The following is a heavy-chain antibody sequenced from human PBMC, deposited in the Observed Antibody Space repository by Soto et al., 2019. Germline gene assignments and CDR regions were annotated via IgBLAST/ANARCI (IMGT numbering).Heavy chain of an antibody. Sequence: EVQLLESGGDLVQPGGSLRLSCAASGFTFSDYPMSWVRQAPGKGLEWVSGISGSGGSTYYAASVKGRFTISRDNSKNTLYLQMNSLRAEDTAVYYCAKTVVPAAILEYYFDFWGQGTLVTVSS. J-gene: IGHJ4*02. D-gene: IGHD2-2*01. CDR1: GFTFSDYP. V-gene: IGHV3-23*01. CDR3: AKTVVPAAILEYYFDF. CDR2: ISGSGGST.